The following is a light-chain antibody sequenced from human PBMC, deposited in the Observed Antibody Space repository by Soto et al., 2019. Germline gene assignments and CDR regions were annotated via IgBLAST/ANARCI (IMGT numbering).Light chain of an antibody. CDR3: QHHNSYSEA. CDR2: KAS. J-gene: IGKJ1*01. Sequence: QRIQSPYTLSASVGDRVTIICRASQSISSWLAWYQQKAGKAPKLLISKASNLDSGVPSRFSGSGSGTEFNLTISSLQPDDFATYYCQHHNSYSEAVGLGTKVDIK. V-gene: IGKV1-5*03. CDR1: QSISSW.